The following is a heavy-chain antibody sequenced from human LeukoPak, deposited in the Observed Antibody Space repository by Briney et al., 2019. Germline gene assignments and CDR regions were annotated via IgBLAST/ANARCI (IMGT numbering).Heavy chain of an antibody. CDR2: IYYSGST. CDR1: GGSISSGDYY. J-gene: IGHJ5*02. V-gene: IGHV4-30-4*01. CDR3: ARGGRLDCSSTSCQEERWFDP. Sequence: SQTLSLTCTVSGGSISSGDYYWSWIRQPPGKGLEGIGYIYYSGSTYYNPSLKSRVTISVDTSKNQFSLKLSSVTAADTAVYYCARGGRLDCSSTSCQEERWFDPWGQGTLVTVSS. D-gene: IGHD2-2*01.